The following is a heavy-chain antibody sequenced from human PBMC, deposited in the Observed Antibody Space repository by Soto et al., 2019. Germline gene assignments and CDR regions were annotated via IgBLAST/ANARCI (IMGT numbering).Heavy chain of an antibody. CDR3: ARRKRAQGAFDI. V-gene: IGHV4-61*01. CDR2: IYYSGTT. Sequence: QVQLQESGPGLVKPSETLSLTCTVSGDSVSSGSYYWSWIRQPPGKGLEWIGYIYYSGTTNYNPSLKSRVTISVDTSKNQFSLKLSSVTAADTAVYYCARRKRAQGAFDIWGQGTMVTVSS. CDR1: GDSVSSGSYY. J-gene: IGHJ3*02.